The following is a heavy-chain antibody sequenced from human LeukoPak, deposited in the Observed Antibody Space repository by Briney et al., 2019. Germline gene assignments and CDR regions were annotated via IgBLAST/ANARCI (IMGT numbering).Heavy chain of an antibody. J-gene: IGHJ4*02. CDR3: ARGLYYYGSGSYSFDY. D-gene: IGHD3-10*01. CDR2: MNPNSGNT. V-gene: IGHV1-8*01. CDR1: GYTFTSYD. Sequence: GASVKVSCKASGYTFTSYDINWVRQATGQGLEWMGWMNPNSGNTGYAQKFQGRVTMTRNTSISTAYMELSSLRSEDTAVYYCARGLYYYGSGSYSFDYWGQGTLVTVSS.